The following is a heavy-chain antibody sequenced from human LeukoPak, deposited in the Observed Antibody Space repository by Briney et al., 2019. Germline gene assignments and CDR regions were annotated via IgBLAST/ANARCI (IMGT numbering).Heavy chain of an antibody. V-gene: IGHV1-2*02. D-gene: IGHD3-10*01. Sequence: RWASVKVSCKASGYTFTGYYMHWVRQAPGQGLEWMGWINPNSGGTNYAQKFQGRVTMTRDTSISTAYMELSRLRSDDTAVYYCARGSYYGSGSYYQNWGQGTLVTVSS. CDR1: GYTFTGYY. CDR3: ARGSYYGSGSYYQN. CDR2: INPNSGGT. J-gene: IGHJ4*02.